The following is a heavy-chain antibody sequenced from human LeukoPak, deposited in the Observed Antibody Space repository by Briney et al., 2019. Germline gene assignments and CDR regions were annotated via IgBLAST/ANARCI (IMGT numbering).Heavy chain of an antibody. CDR3: ARAVAATKGSDAFDI. J-gene: IGHJ3*02. V-gene: IGHV3-11*04. CDR1: GFTFSDYY. Sequence: GGSPRLSCAASGFTFSDYYMSWLRQAPGKGLEWISHISITGSIIFYADSVKGRFTVSRDNAKNSLYLQMNSLRAEDTAVYYCARAVAATKGSDAFDIWGQGTMVTVSS. D-gene: IGHD2-15*01. CDR2: ISITGSII.